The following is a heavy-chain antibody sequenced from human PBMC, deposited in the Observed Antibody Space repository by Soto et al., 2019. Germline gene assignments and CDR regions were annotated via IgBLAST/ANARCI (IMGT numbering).Heavy chain of an antibody. V-gene: IGHV3-30*03. D-gene: IGHD5-12*01. Sequence: PGGSLRLSCAVSGVTFRSYGMHWVRQAPGKGLEWVAIISSNGDIQYYSDPVKGRFTISRDNSKNTLYLQMNSLRAEDTVFYFCAIAKVATVFFPGPCWGKAPLFPVSP. CDR2: ISSNGDIQ. CDR1: GVTFRSYG. J-gene: IGHJ4*02. CDR3: AIAKVATVFFPGPC.